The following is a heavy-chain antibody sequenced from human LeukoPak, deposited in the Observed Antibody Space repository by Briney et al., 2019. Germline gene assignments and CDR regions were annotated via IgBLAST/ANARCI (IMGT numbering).Heavy chain of an antibody. CDR3: AKDDSSGYYPGWFDP. CDR1: GFTFSSYA. J-gene: IGHJ5*02. V-gene: IGHV3-23*01. D-gene: IGHD3-22*01. Sequence: GGSLRLSCAASGFTFSSYAMSWVRQAPGKGLEWVSAISGSGGSTYYADSVKGRFTISRDNSKNTLCLQMNSLRAEDTAVYYCAKDDSSGYYPGWFDPWGQGTLVTVSS. CDR2: ISGSGGST.